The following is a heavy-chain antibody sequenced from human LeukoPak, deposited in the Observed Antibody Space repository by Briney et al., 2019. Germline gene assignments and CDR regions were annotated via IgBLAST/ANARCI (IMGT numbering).Heavy chain of an antibody. Sequence: GGSLRLSCAASGFTFSSYWMSWVRQAPGKGLEWVANINQDGNAKYYVDSVKGRFTISRDNAKNSLYLQMNSLRAEDTAVYYCARVNPDYGDNHFDYWGQGTLVTVSS. D-gene: IGHD4-17*01. V-gene: IGHV3-7*01. CDR1: GFTFSSYW. CDR3: ARVNPDYGDNHFDY. J-gene: IGHJ4*02. CDR2: INQDGNAK.